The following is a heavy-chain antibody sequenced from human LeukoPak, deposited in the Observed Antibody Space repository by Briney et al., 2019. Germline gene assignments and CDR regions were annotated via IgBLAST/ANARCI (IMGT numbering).Heavy chain of an antibody. CDR2: ISYDGSNK. CDR1: GFTFSSYA. V-gene: IGHV3-30-3*01. D-gene: IGHD3-22*01. Sequence: GRSLRLSCAASGFTFSSYAMHWVRQAPGKGLEWVAVISYDGSNKYYADSVKGRFTISRDNSKNTLYLQMNSLRAEDTAVYYCARDYYLQTAIGYWGQGTLVTVSS. J-gene: IGHJ4*02. CDR3: ARDYYLQTAIGY.